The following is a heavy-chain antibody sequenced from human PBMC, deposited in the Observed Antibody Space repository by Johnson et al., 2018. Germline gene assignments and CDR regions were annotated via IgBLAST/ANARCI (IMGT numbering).Heavy chain of an antibody. V-gene: IGHV3-15*07. J-gene: IGHJ6*03. Sequence: VQLVESGGDLVKAGESLRLSCTASDVSLSNAWVNWVRQAPGKGPEWVGRIKSKSDGGAIDYAAPVRGRFTIFRDDSQNTLFLQMNSLETEDTAVYYCTTCTGTTGFYYYYYYRDVWGKGTAVTVSS. CDR3: TTCTGTTGFYYYYYYRDV. CDR2: IKSKSDGGAI. D-gene: IGHD3-10*02. CDR1: DVSLSNAW.